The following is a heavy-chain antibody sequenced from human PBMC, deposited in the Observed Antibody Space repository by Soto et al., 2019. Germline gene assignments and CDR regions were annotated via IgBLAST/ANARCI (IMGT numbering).Heavy chain of an antibody. J-gene: IGHJ4*02. CDR2: ISWNSGSI. D-gene: IGHD4-17*01. CDR1: GFTFDAYA. CDR3: ARGETLTLYFDY. Sequence: EVQLVESGGGLVQPGRSLRLSCAASGFTFDAYAMHWVRQAPGKGLEWVSGISWNSGSIGYADSVKGRFSISRDNARNSLYLQMNSLRAEDTALYYCARGETLTLYFDYWGQGTLVTVSS. V-gene: IGHV3-9*01.